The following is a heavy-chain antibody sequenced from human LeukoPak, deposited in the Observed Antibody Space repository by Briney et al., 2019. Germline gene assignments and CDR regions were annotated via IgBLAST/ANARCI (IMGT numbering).Heavy chain of an antibody. D-gene: IGHD6-13*01. Sequence: PSETLSLTCTVSGGASSSYYWGWIRQPPGKGLEWIGSIYYSGSTYYNPSLKSRVTISVDTSKNQFSLKLSSVTAADTAVYYCATHSGIAAAGSPWFDPWGQGTLVTVSS. J-gene: IGHJ5*02. CDR1: GGASSSYY. CDR3: ATHSGIAAAGSPWFDP. V-gene: IGHV4-39*01. CDR2: IYYSGST.